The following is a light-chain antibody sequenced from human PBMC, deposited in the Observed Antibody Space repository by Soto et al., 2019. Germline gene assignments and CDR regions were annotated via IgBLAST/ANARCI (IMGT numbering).Light chain of an antibody. CDR2: DAS. CDR3: QQYNSYSPLT. J-gene: IGKJ4*01. CDR1: QSVSSY. Sequence: ENVLKQSPAALSLSPGERATLSCRASQSVSSYLACYQQKPGQAPRLLIYDASNRATGIPARFSGSGSGTDFTLTISSLQPDDFATYYCQQYNSYSPLTFGGGTKVDIK. V-gene: IGKV3-11*01.